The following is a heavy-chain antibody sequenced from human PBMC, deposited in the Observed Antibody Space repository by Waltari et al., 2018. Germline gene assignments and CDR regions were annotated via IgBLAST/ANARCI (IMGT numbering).Heavy chain of an antibody. D-gene: IGHD3-3*01. CDR2: IIPIFGTA. CDR1: GGTFSSYA. Sequence: QVQLVQSGAGVKKPGSSVKVPCKASGGTFSSYAISWVRPAPGQGLEWMGGIIPIFGTANYAQKFQGRVTITADESTSTAYMELSSLRSEDTAVYYCARPSIFGVVINHDAFDIWGQGTMVTVSS. J-gene: IGHJ3*02. V-gene: IGHV1-69*01. CDR3: ARPSIFGVVINHDAFDI.